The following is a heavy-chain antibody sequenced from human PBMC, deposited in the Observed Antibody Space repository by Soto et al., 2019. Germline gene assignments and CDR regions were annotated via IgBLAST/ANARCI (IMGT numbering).Heavy chain of an antibody. V-gene: IGHV3-30*18. CDR1: GFTFSSYG. D-gene: IGHD1-1*01. J-gene: IGHJ3*02. CDR3: AKDRTYNEAFDI. CDR2: ISYDGSNK. Sequence: QVQLVESGGGVVQPGRSLRISCAASGFTFSSYGMHWVRQAPGKGLEWVAVISYDGSNKYYADSVKGRFTISRDNYKNTLYLQMNSLRAEDTAVYYCAKDRTYNEAFDIWGQGTMVTVSS.